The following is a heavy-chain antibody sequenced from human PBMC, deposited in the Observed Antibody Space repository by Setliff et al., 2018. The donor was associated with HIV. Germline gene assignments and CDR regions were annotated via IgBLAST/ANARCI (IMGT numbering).Heavy chain of an antibody. CDR1: GYTFTSYD. V-gene: IGHV1-8*02. CDR2: MNPNSGNT. J-gene: IGHJ6*03. D-gene: IGHD3-3*01. Sequence: ASVKVSCKASGYTFTSYDINWVRQATGQGLEWMGWMNPNSGNTGYAQKFQGRVTMTRNTSISTAYMELSSLRSEDTAVYFCARTRSVGSSVYYYYYLDVWGQGTAVTVSS. CDR3: ARTRSVGSSVYYYYYLDV.